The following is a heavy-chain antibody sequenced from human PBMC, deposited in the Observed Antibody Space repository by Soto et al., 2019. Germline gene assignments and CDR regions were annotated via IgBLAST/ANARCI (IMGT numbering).Heavy chain of an antibody. CDR1: GLTFSSFG. CDR2: ISFDGSNK. D-gene: IGHD5-18*01. CDR3: AKDRRLHGTSDFGS. Sequence: QVQLVESGGGVVQPGMSLRLSCAAAGLTFSSFGMHWVRQTPGKGLEWVAVISFDGSNKYFADSVKGRFTISRDNSKNTLDLQMNSLRAEDTAVYYCAKDRRLHGTSDFGSWGQGTLVTVSS. J-gene: IGHJ4*02. V-gene: IGHV3-30*18.